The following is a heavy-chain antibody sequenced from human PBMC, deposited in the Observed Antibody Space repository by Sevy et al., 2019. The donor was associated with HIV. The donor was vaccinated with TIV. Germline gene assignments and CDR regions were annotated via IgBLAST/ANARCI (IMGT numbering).Heavy chain of an antibody. CDR2: IRSKAYGGTT. Sequence: GGSLRLSCTASGFTFGDYAMSWFRQAPGKGLEWVGFIRSKAYGGTTEYAASVKGRFTISRDDSKSIAYLQMNSLKTEDAAVYYCTRDSQGVYSGYDTFDYWGQGTLVTVSS. CDR3: TRDSQGVYSGYDTFDY. D-gene: IGHD5-12*01. J-gene: IGHJ4*02. V-gene: IGHV3-49*03. CDR1: GFTFGDYA.